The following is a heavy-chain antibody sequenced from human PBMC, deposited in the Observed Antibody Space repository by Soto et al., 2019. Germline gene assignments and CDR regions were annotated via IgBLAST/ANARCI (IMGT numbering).Heavy chain of an antibody. CDR1: GYTFINYG. CDR2: NNVYNGDI. CDR3: ARDTLGGPVLATTHCDH. V-gene: IGHV1-18*03. J-gene: IGHJ5*02. Sequence: QVQLVQSGAEVKKPGASVKVSCRASGYTFINYGITWVRQAPGRGLEWLGWNNVYNGDINYSQKFQGRVSMTSDTSTGTADLELRNLRSDDMAVDYCARDTLGGPVLATTHCDHWCQGTLGTVSS. D-gene: IGHD5-12*01.